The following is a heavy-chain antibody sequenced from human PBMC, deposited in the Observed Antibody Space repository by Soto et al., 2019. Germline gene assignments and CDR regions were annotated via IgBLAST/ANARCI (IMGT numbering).Heavy chain of an antibody. CDR3: ARDQKGPPEYYYGMDV. V-gene: IGHV3-21*01. CDR1: GFTFSSYS. CDR2: ISSSSSYI. Sequence: GGSLRLSCAASGFTFSSYSMNWVRQAPGKGLEWVSSISSSSSYIYYADSVKGRFTISRDNAKNSLYLQMNSLRAEDTAVYYCARDQKGPPEYYYGMDVWGQGTTVTVSS. J-gene: IGHJ6*02.